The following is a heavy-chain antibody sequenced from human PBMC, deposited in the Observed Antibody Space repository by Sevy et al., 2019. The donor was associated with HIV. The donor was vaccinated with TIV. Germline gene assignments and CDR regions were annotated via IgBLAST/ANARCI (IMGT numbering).Heavy chain of an antibody. J-gene: IGHJ6*02. CDR3: AKDMTYSSGPGMDV. CDR1: GFTFDDYA. Sequence: GGYLRLSCAASGFTFDDYAMHWVRQAPGKGLEWVSGISWNSGSIGYADSVKGRFTISRDNAKNSLYLQMNSLRAEDTALYYCAKDMTYSSGPGMDVWGQGTTVTVSS. V-gene: IGHV3-9*01. CDR2: ISWNSGSI. D-gene: IGHD6-19*01.